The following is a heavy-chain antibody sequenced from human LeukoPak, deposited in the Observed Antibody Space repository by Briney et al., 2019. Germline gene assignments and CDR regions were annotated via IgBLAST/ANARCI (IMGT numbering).Heavy chain of an antibody. Sequence: SETLSLTCAFYGGSFSGYSLTWIRQPPGKGLEWIGRIYTSGSTNYNPSLKSRVTMPVDTSKNQFSLKLSSVTAADTAVYYCARDVGYYYDSSVLDYWGQGTLVTVSS. CDR1: GGSFSGYS. D-gene: IGHD3-22*01. J-gene: IGHJ4*02. CDR2: IYTSGST. V-gene: IGHV4-59*10. CDR3: ARDVGYYYDSSVLDY.